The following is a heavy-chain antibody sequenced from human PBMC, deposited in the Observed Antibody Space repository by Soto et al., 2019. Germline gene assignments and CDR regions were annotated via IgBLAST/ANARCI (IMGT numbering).Heavy chain of an antibody. D-gene: IGHD2-21*02. V-gene: IGHV3-23*01. Sequence: EVQLLDSGGALVQPGGSLRLSCTASGFTFSSSAMSWVRQSPGKGLEWVSAISDGNGDSTYYAGSVKGRFTISRDNTKNALYRQRNDLRAEDTAVFYCAKGGGGDHGYWGQGTLVTVSS. CDR1: GFTFSSSA. CDR2: ISDGNGDST. CDR3: AKGGGGDHGY. J-gene: IGHJ4*02.